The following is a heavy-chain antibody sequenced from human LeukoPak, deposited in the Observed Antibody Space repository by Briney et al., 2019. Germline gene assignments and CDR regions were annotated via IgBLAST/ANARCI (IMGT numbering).Heavy chain of an antibody. CDR2: ISYDGSNK. V-gene: IGHV3-30*03. CDR1: GFTFSSYG. CDR3: IASSTGAFDI. J-gene: IGHJ3*02. D-gene: IGHD6-13*01. Sequence: GGSLRLSCAASGFTFSSYGMHWVRQAPGKGLEWVAVISYDGSNKYYADSVKGRFTISRDNSKNTLYLQMNSLRAEDTAVYYCIASSTGAFDIWGQGTMVTVSS.